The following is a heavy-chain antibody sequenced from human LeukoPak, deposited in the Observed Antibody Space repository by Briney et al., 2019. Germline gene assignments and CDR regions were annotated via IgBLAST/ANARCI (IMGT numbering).Heavy chain of an antibody. D-gene: IGHD6-19*01. Sequence: GGFLRLSCAASGFTFSGYSMNWVRQAPGKGLEWVSYINSGSSTINYADSVKGRFTISRDNAKNSLSLQMNSLRAEDTAVYYCARIVVDNRGWYHFDCWGQGTLVTVSS. V-gene: IGHV3-48*04. CDR2: INSGSSTI. CDR1: GFTFSGYS. J-gene: IGHJ4*02. CDR3: ARIVVDNRGWYHFDC.